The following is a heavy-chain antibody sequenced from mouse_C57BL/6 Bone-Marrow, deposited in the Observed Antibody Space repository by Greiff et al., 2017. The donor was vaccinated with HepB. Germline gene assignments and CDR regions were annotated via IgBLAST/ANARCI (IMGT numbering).Heavy chain of an antibody. CDR3: ARYRTTCYFDY. V-gene: IGHV7-3*01. CDR2: IRNKANGYTT. D-gene: IGHD1-1*01. CDR1: GFTFTDYY. J-gene: IGHJ2*01. Sequence: EVQVVESGGGLVQPGGSLSHSCAASGFTFTDYYMSWVRQPPGKALEWLGFIRNKANGYTTEYSVSVKGRFTISRDNSQSILYLQMNAIRAEDSATYCCARYRTTCYFDYWGQGTTLTVSS.